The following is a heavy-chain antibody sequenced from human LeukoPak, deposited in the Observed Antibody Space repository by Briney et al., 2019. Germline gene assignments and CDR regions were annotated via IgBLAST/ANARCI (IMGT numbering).Heavy chain of an antibody. CDR3: ARDVYYYDSSGYYVAFDY. V-gene: IGHV1-2*02. Sequence: ASVKVSCKASGYTFTGYYMHWVRQAPGQGLEWMGWINPNSSGTNYAQKFQGRVTMTRDTSISTAYMELSRLRSDDTAVYYCARDVYYYDSSGYYVAFDYWGQGTLVTVSS. CDR1: GYTFTGYY. D-gene: IGHD3-22*01. J-gene: IGHJ4*02. CDR2: INPNSSGT.